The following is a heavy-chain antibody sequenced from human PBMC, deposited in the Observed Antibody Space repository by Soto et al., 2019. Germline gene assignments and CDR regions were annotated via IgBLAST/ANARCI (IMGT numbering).Heavy chain of an antibody. CDR1: GYTFTNNC. CDR3: ARMESFGSLNWFDP. D-gene: IGHD5-18*01. J-gene: IGHJ5*02. V-gene: IGHV1-8*02. Sequence: ASVKVSCKASGYTFTNNCVSWVRQATGQGLEWMGWMNPGSGDTGYAQKFQGRVTTTRDISIATAYMELNSLTSEDTAIYYCARMESFGSLNWFDPWGQGTLVTVSS. CDR2: MNPGSGDT.